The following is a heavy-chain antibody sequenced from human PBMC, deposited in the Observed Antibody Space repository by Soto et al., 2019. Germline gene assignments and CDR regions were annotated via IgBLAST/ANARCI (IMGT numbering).Heavy chain of an antibody. Sequence: QVQLQESGPGLVKPSQTLSLTCTVSGGSISSGDYYWSWIRQPPGKGLEWIGYIYYSGSTYYNPSPKSRVTISVDTSQHQFSLKLSSVSAADTAVYYCAPYSSGRAFDIWGQGTMVTVSS. CDR1: GGSISSGDYY. V-gene: IGHV4-30-4*01. CDR3: APYSSGRAFDI. CDR2: IYYSGST. D-gene: IGHD6-19*01. J-gene: IGHJ3*02.